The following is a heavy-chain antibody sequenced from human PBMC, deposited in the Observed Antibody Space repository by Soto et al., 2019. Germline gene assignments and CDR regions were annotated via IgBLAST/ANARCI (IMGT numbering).Heavy chain of an antibody. D-gene: IGHD5-12*01. CDR3: ARVGSVARSNYGMGV. J-gene: IGHJ6*02. V-gene: IGHV4-31*03. Sequence: QVQLQESGPGLVKPSQTLSLTCTVSGGSISSGGYYWSWIRQHPGKGLGWIGYIYYSGSTYYNPSLNSRVTISVDTSKNQFSLKLSSVTAADTAVYYCARVGSVARSNYGMGVWGQGTTVTVSS. CDR2: IYYSGST. CDR1: GGSISSGGYY.